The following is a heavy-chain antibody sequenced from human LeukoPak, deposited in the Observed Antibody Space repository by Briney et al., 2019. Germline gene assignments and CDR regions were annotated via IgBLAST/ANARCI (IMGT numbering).Heavy chain of an antibody. J-gene: IGHJ4*02. Sequence: SVKVSCKASGGTFSSYAISWVRQAPGQGLEWMGGIIPIFGTASYAQKFQGRVTITADKSTSTAYMELSSLRSEDTAVYYCAREGSIAAAGRYFDYWGQGTLVTVSS. CDR2: IIPIFGTA. CDR3: AREGSIAAAGRYFDY. D-gene: IGHD6-13*01. CDR1: GGTFSSYA. V-gene: IGHV1-69*06.